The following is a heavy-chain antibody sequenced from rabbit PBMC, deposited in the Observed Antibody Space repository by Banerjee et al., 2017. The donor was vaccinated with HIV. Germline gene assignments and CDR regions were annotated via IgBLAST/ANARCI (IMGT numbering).Heavy chain of an antibody. CDR2: IYTGSSGST. Sequence: QSLEESGGDLVKPGASLTLTCTASGFSFSSSYYMYWVRQAPGKGLGWIACIYTGSSGSTYYASWAKGRFTISKTSSTTVTLQMTSLTAADTATYFCARGASITGYNSGSLKLWGQGTLVTVS. V-gene: IGHV1S40*01. D-gene: IGHD1-1*01. J-gene: IGHJ4*01. CDR1: GFSFSSSYY. CDR3: ARGASITGYNSGSLKL.